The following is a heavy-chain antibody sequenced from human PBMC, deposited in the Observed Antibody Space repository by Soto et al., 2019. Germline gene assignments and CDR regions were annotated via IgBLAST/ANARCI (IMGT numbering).Heavy chain of an antibody. CDR3: AKGVTEMATLNGMDV. CDR2: ISYDGSNK. D-gene: IGHD2-15*01. V-gene: IGHV3-30*18. CDR1: GFTFSSYG. Sequence: QVQLVESGGGVVQPGRSLRLSCAASGFTFSSYGMHWVRQAPGKGLEWVAVISYDGSNKYYADSVKGRFTISRDNSKNTLYLQMNSLRAEDTAVYYCAKGVTEMATLNGMDVWGQGTTVTVSS. J-gene: IGHJ6*02.